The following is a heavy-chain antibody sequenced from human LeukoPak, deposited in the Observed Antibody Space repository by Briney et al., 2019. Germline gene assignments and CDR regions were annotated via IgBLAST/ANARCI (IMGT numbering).Heavy chain of an antibody. V-gene: IGHV1-46*01. CDR1: GYTLTSYY. CDR3: ARYGFSSSWQGGWHAFDI. CDR2: INPTVGDT. Sequence: ASVKVSCKASGYTLTSYYMHWVRQAPGQGLEWMGIINPTVGDTIYAQKFQGRVTMTRDMSTSTVYMELSSLRSDDTAVYYCARYGFSSSWQGGWHAFDIWGQWTMVTVSS. D-gene: IGHD6-13*01. J-gene: IGHJ3*02.